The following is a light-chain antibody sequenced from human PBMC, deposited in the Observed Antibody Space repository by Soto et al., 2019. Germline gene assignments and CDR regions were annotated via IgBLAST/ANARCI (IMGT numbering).Light chain of an antibody. Sequence: QSALTQPASVSGSPGQSITISCTGTSSDVGGYDYVSWYQQHPDKAPKFMIYEVTNRPSGVSHHFSGSKSGNTASLTISGLQAEDEADYYCSSYTTARTYVFGTGTKLTVL. CDR1: SSDVGGYDY. CDR2: EVT. CDR3: SSYTTARTYV. J-gene: IGLJ1*01. V-gene: IGLV2-14*01.